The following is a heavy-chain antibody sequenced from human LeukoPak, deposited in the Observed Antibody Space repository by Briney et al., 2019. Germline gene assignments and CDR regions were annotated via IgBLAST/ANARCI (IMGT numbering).Heavy chain of an antibody. CDR2: INPNSGGT. D-gene: IGHD4-17*01. Sequence: GASVKVSCKASGYTFTGYYMHWVRQAPGQGLEWMGWINPNSGGTNYAQKFQGRVTMTRDTSISTAYTELSRLRSDDTAVYYCAREIMTTVTHTESWGQGTLVTVSS. V-gene: IGHV1-2*02. J-gene: IGHJ4*02. CDR1: GYTFTGYY. CDR3: AREIMTTVTHTES.